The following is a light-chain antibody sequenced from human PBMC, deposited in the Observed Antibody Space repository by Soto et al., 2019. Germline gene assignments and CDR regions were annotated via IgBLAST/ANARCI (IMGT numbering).Light chain of an antibody. V-gene: IGLV1-40*01. CDR2: GNS. CDR3: QSYDSILSGSVV. CDR1: SSNIGAGYD. Sequence: QSVLTQPPSVSGAPGQRVTISCTGSSSNIGAGYDVHWYQQLPGTAPKLLIYGNSNRPSGVPDRFSGSKSGTSACLAITGLQAEYEADYYCQSYDSILSGSVVFGGGTKLTVL. J-gene: IGLJ2*01.